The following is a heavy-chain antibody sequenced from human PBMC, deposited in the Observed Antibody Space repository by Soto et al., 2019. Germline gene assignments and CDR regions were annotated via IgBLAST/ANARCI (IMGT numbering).Heavy chain of an antibody. J-gene: IGHJ4*02. Sequence: SETLSLTCAVYGGSFSGYYWTWIRQPPGTGLEWIGEINHSGSTNYNPSLKSRVTISVDTSKNQFSLKLTSVTAADTAVYYCARHRTLTVYYFEYWGQGSLVTVAS. D-gene: IGHD4-17*01. CDR3: ARHRTLTVYYFEY. V-gene: IGHV4-34*01. CDR2: INHSGST. CDR1: GGSFSGYY.